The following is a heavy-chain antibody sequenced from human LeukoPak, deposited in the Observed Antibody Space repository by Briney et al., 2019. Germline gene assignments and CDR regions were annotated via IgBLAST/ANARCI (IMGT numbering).Heavy chain of an antibody. CDR3: ARNYGDSNKYYFDY. J-gene: IGHJ4*02. Sequence: GGSLRLSCAASGFTFSSYAMHWVRRAPGKGLEWVAVISYDGSNKYYADSVKGRFTISRDNSKNTLYLQMNSLRAEDTAVYYCARNYGDSNKYYFDYWGQGTLVTVSS. CDR2: ISYDGSNK. CDR1: GFTFSSYA. V-gene: IGHV3-30-3*01. D-gene: IGHD4-17*01.